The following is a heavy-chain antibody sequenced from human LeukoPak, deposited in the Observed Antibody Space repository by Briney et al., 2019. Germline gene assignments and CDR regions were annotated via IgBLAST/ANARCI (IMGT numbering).Heavy chain of an antibody. D-gene: IGHD1-26*01. J-gene: IGHJ4*02. CDR2: IYTGGST. Sequence: GGSLRLSCAAAGFTVSSSYMSWVRQAPGKGLEWVSLIYTGGSTSYADSVKGRFTISRDNSKNTVYLQMNSLRAEDTAVYYCAGVGGSYFNYWGQGTLVTVSS. CDR3: AGVGGSYFNY. CDR1: GFTVSSSY. V-gene: IGHV3-66*01.